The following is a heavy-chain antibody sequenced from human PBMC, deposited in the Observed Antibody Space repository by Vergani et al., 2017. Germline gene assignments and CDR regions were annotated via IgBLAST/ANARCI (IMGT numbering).Heavy chain of an antibody. CDR1: GFTFSSYS. J-gene: IGHJ6*03. CDR2: ISSSSSYI. CDR3: ARGYEVLLWFGEFFYYMDV. Sequence: EVQLVESGGGLVKPGGSLRLSCAASGFTFSSYSMNWVRQAPGKGLEWVSSISSSSSYIYYADSVKGRFTISRDNAKNSLYLQMNSLSAEDTAVYYCARGYEVLLWFGEFFYYMDVWGKGTTVTVSS. V-gene: IGHV3-21*01. D-gene: IGHD3-10*01.